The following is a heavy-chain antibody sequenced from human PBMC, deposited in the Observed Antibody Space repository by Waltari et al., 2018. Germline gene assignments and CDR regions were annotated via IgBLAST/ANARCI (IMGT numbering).Heavy chain of an antibody. D-gene: IGHD1-7*01. Sequence: EFQLVQSGAEVKKPGATVKISCKAAGYTFTASYIHGGQQAPGKGLEWVGRIDPQDGETKYADKFQGRATITADTSIDTVYMELSSLRSEDTAVFYCARTTTIKSLDYWGQGTLVTVSS. CDR1: GYTFTASY. V-gene: IGHV1-69-2*01. CDR2: IDPQDGET. CDR3: ARTTTIKSLDY. J-gene: IGHJ4*02.